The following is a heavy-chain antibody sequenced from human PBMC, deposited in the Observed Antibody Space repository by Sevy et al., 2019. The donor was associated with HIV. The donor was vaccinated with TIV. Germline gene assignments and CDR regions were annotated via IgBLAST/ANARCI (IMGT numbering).Heavy chain of an antibody. CDR3: ATSPDYYDSSRDAFDI. D-gene: IGHD3-22*01. Sequence: ASVKVSCKVSGYSVSDLSIHWVRQAPGKGLEWMGGYDPEDGETIYAQKFQGRVTMTEDTSTDTAYMELGSMRAEDMAVYYCATSPDYYDSSRDAFDIWGQGTMVTVSS. J-gene: IGHJ3*02. CDR2: YDPEDGET. V-gene: IGHV1-24*01. CDR1: GYSVSDLS.